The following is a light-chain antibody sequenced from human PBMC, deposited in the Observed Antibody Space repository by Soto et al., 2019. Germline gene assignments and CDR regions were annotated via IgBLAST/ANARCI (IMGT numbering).Light chain of an antibody. V-gene: IGLV2-11*01. CDR2: DVT. J-gene: IGLJ2*01. CDR3: CSYAGSYTLL. Sequence: QSALTQPRSVSGSPGQSVTISCTGASGVVGGFNYVSWYQQHPGKAPKLMIFDVTKRPSGVPDRFSGSKSGNTASLTISGLQAEDEADYHCCSYAGSYTLLFAGGTKVTVL. CDR1: SGVVGGFNY.